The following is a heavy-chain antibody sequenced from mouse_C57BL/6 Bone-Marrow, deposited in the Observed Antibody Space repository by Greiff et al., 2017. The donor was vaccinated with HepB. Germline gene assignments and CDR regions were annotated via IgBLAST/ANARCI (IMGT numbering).Heavy chain of an antibody. CDR3: ARLDYDYAMDY. J-gene: IGHJ4*01. Sequence: DVKLVESGGGLVQPGGSLKLSCAASGFTFSDYYMYWVRQTPEKRLEWVAYISNGGGSTYYPDTVKGRFTISRDNAKNTLYLQMSRLKSEDTAMYYCARLDYDYAMDYWGQGTSVTVSS. CDR1: GFTFSDYY. CDR2: ISNGGGST. D-gene: IGHD1-1*01. V-gene: IGHV5-12*01.